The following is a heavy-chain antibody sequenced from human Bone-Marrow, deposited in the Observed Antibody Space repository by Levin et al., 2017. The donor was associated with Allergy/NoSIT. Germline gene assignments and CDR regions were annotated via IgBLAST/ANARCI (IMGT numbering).Heavy chain of an antibody. V-gene: IGHV4-39*07. CDR1: GASITSNDYY. Sequence: SETLSLTCTVSGASITSNDYYWSWIRQSPGKGLEWIGIIYYSGSTYSNPSLKNRVTMSKETSQNQFSLKLRSVTAADPGVYYCAIGQPQQHPDGYWFDPWGRGTLVTVSS. CDR2: IYYSGST. J-gene: IGHJ5*02. CDR3: AIGQPQQHPDGYWFDP. D-gene: IGHD1-14*01.